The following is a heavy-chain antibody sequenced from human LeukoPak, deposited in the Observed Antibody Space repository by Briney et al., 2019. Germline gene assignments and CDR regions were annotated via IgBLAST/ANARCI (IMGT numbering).Heavy chain of an antibody. CDR1: GGSISSSSYY. D-gene: IGHD6-19*01. J-gene: IGHJ4*02. V-gene: IGHV4-39*01. Sequence: PSETLSLTCTVSGGSISSSSYYWGWIRQPPGKGLEWIGSIYYSGSTYCNPSLKSRVTISVDTFKNQFSLKLSSVTAADTAVYYCARLLIAVAIYWGQGTLVTVSS. CDR3: ARLLIAVAIY. CDR2: IYYSGST.